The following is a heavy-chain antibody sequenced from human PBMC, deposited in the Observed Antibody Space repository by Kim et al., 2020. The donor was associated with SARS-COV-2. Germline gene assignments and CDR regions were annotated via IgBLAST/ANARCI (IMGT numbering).Heavy chain of an antibody. J-gene: IGHJ4*02. V-gene: IGHV7-4-1*02. Sequence: ASVKVSCKASGYTFTSYAMNWVRQAPGQGLEWMGWINTNTGNPTYAQGFTGRFVFSLDTSVSTAYLQISSLKAEDTAVYYCASGGYSYGSFYPLDYWGQGTLVTVSS. D-gene: IGHD5-18*01. CDR1: GYTFTSYA. CDR3: ASGGYSYGSFYPLDY. CDR2: INTNTGNP.